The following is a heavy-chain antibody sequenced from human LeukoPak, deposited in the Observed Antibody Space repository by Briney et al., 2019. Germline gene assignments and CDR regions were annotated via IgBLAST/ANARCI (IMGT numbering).Heavy chain of an antibody. CDR1: GFTFSSYS. CDR3: AKEYSSVWGYDY. J-gene: IGHJ4*02. Sequence: GGSLRLSCAASGFTFSSYSMNWVRQAPGKGLEWVSGLSGSGGSTYYADSVKGRFTISRDNSKNTLYLQMNSLRAEDTAVCYCAKEYSSVWGYDYWGQGTLVTVSS. CDR2: LSGSGGST. D-gene: IGHD6-19*01. V-gene: IGHV3-23*01.